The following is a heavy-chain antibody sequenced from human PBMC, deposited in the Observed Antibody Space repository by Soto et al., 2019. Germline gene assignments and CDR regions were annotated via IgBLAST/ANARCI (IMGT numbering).Heavy chain of an antibody. Sequence: EVQLLESGGGLVQPGGSLRLSCAASGFTFSFFAMGWVRQAPGKGLEWVSVISGTGTSTYSADSVRGRSIISRDNSRNTLFLQLISLRAEDTAVYYCAQMGDHGGPFEVWGPGTMVTVSS. CDR3: AQMGDHGGPFEV. V-gene: IGHV3-23*01. CDR1: GFTFSFFA. J-gene: IGHJ3*01. D-gene: IGHD2-21*02. CDR2: ISGTGTST.